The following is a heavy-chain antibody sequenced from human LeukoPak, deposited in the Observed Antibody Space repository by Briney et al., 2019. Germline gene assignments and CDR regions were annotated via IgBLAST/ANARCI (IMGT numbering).Heavy chain of an antibody. CDR3: APPIRISGYNLN. V-gene: IGHV2-5*01. D-gene: IGHD3-22*01. CDR2: IYWNDDK. Sequence: SGPTLVKPTQTLTLTCTFSGFSLSTRGVGVGWIRQPPGKALEWLALIYWNDDKRSSPSLKNRLTITKDTSKTQVFLTMTNMDPLDPATYYCAPPIRISGYNLNWGQRTRVTVSS. J-gene: IGHJ4*02. CDR1: GFSLSTRGVG.